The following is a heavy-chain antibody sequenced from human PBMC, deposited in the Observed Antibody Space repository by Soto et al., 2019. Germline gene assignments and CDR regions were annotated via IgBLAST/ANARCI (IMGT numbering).Heavy chain of an antibody. Sequence: ASVKVSCKASGFSFTGYYIHWLRQAPGQGLEWMGWINAHSGGTEYAQKFQGRVTLTRDSSIATAYLTLTSLTSDDTALYYCAKDLTRQLAYWLDPWGQGTQVTVSS. CDR2: INAHSGGT. CDR3: AKDLTRQLAYWLDP. CDR1: GFSFTGYY. V-gene: IGHV1-2*02. D-gene: IGHD6-6*01. J-gene: IGHJ5*02.